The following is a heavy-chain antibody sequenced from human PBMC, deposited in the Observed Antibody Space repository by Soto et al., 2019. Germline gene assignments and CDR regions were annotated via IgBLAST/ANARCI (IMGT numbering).Heavy chain of an antibody. D-gene: IGHD3-22*01. Sequence: GGSLRLSCAASGFTFSSYGMHWVRQAPGKGLEWVAVISYDGSNKYYADSVKGRFTISRDNSKNTLYLQMNSLRAEDTAVYYCAKPAADSSGYSFYFDYWGQGTLVTVSS. CDR2: ISYDGSNK. CDR1: GFTFSSYG. CDR3: AKPAADSSGYSFYFDY. V-gene: IGHV3-30*18. J-gene: IGHJ4*02.